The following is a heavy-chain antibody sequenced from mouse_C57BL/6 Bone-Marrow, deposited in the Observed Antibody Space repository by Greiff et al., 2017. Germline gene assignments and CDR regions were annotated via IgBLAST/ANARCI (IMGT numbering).Heavy chain of an antibody. CDR1: GYTFTSYW. CDR3: ARNHCYGSSYQFAY. Sequence: VQLQQPGAELVRPGSSVKLSCKASGYTFTSYWMDWVMQRPGQGLEWIGNIYPSDSETHYNQKFKDKATLTVDKSSSTAYMQLSSLTSEDSAVYYCARNHCYGSSYQFAYWGQGTLVTVSA. J-gene: IGHJ3*01. CDR2: IYPSDSET. V-gene: IGHV1-61*01. D-gene: IGHD1-1*01.